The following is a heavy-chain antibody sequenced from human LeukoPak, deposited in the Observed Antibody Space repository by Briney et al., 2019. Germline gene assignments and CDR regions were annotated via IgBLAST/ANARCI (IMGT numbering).Heavy chain of an antibody. V-gene: IGHV1-69*05. CDR2: IIPIFGTA. Sequence: GASVKVSCKASGYTFTDYYMHWVRQAPGQGLEWMRGIIPIFGTANYAQKFQGRVTITTDESTSTAYMELSSLRSEDTAVYYCARGTYYYDSSGYYSNYAAFDYWGQGTLVTVSS. CDR1: GYTFTDYY. J-gene: IGHJ4*02. CDR3: ARGTYYYDSSGYYSNYAAFDY. D-gene: IGHD3-22*01.